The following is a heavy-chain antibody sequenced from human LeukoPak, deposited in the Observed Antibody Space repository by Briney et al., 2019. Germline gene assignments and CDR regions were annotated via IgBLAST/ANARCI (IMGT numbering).Heavy chain of an antibody. CDR1: GGTFSSYA. J-gene: IGHJ5*02. CDR3: ARVREEYSSSSPTRWFDP. CDR2: IIPIFGTA. D-gene: IGHD6-6*01. V-gene: IGHV1-69*05. Sequence: ASVKVSCKASGGTFSSYAISWVRQAPGQGLEWMGGIIPIFGTANYAQKFQGRVTITTDESTSTAYKELSSLRSEDTAVYYCARVREEYSSSSPTRWFDPWGQGTQVTVSS.